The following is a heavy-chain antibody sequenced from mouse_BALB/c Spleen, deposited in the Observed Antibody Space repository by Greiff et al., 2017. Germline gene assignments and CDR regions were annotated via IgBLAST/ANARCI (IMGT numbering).Heavy chain of an antibody. CDR2: IFPGTGTT. Sequence: QVQLQQSGAELVKPGASVKLSCKTSGYTFTSYWIQWVKQRPGQGLGWIGEIFPGTGTTYYNEKFKGKATLTIDTSSSTACMQLSSLTSEDSAVYFCARSGWLLRDYYAMDYWGQGTSVTVSS. CDR1: GYTFTSYW. J-gene: IGHJ4*01. CDR3: ARSGWLLRDYYAMDY. D-gene: IGHD2-3*01. V-gene: IGHV1S132*01.